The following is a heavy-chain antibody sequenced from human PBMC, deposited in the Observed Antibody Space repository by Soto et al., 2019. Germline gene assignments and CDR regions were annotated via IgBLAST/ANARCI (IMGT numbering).Heavy chain of an antibody. CDR1: GDTLSSYT. D-gene: IGHD2-15*01. Sequence: QVQLVPSGAEVQKPGSSVKVSCKASGDTLSSYTFSWVRQAPGQGLEWMGRIIPNLGIANYAQKFQGRITIIVDKSTSTAYMELSSLRSEDTAVYYCARDKGYGSGASCPDFDYWGQGTLVTVSS. V-gene: IGHV1-69*08. J-gene: IGHJ4*02. CDR3: ARDKGYGSGASCPDFDY. CDR2: IIPNLGIA.